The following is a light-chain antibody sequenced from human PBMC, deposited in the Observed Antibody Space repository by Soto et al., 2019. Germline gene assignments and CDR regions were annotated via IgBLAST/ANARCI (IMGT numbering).Light chain of an antibody. CDR3: CSYTGSDTYV. CDR2: DVI. J-gene: IGLJ1*01. CDR1: SSVFGGSNY. V-gene: IGLV2-11*01. Sequence: QSVLTQPRSVSGSPGQSVSISCTGTSSVFGGSNYVSWYQQHPGKAPKLIIYDVIKRPSGVPDRFSGSKSGNTASLTISGLQAEDEADYFCCSYTGSDTYVFGSGTKVTVL.